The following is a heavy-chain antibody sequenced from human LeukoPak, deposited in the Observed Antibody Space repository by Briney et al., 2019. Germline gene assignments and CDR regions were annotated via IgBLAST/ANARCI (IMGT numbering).Heavy chain of an antibody. Sequence: ASVKVSCKASGYTFTGYYMHWVRQAPGQGLEWMGWINPNSGGTNYAQKFQGRVTMTRDTSISTAYMELSRLRSDDTAVYYCARAYYDFWSDPRGYYYYMDVWGKGTTVTVSS. D-gene: IGHD3-3*01. CDR2: INPNSGGT. CDR1: GYTFTGYY. V-gene: IGHV1-2*02. CDR3: ARAYYDFWSDPRGYYYYMDV. J-gene: IGHJ6*03.